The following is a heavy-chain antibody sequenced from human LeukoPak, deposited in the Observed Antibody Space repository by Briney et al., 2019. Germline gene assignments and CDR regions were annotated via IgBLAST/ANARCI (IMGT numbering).Heavy chain of an antibody. CDR2: IYYSGST. D-gene: IGHD3-10*01. J-gene: IGHJ4*02. Sequence: SETLSLTCTVSGGSISSGSYYWSWIRQPAGKGLEWIGNIYYSGSTYYNPSLKSRVTISVDASKNQFSLKLSSVTAADTALYYCASRPYAGSSDYWGQGTLVTVSS. CDR3: ASRPYAGSSDY. V-gene: IGHV4-39*01. CDR1: GGSISSGSYY.